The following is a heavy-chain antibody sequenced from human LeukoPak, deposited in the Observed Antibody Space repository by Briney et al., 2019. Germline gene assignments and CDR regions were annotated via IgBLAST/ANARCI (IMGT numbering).Heavy chain of an antibody. CDR1: GFTFSSYA. V-gene: IGHV3-23*01. CDR2: ISGSGGST. D-gene: IGHD3-22*01. J-gene: IGHJ4*02. Sequence: GGSLRLSCAASGFTFSSYAMSWVRQAPGKGLEWVSAISGSGGSTYYADSVKGRFTISRDNSKNTLYLQMNSLRAEDTAVYYCARNDPDSRGYYIDYWGQGTLVTVSS. CDR3: ARNDPDSRGYYIDY.